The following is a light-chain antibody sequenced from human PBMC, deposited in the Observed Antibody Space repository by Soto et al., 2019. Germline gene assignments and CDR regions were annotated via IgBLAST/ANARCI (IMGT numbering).Light chain of an antibody. CDR2: GAS. J-gene: IGKJ2*01. V-gene: IGKV3-20*01. CDR1: QSVGSDF. CDR3: QQYGTSPPYT. Sequence: EIVLTQSPGTLSLSPGERATLSCRASQSVGSDFLAWYQQKPGQAPRLLIYGASSRATGIPDRFSGSGSGTDFTLTISSLEPEDFAVYYCQQYGTSPPYTFGQGTTLEIK.